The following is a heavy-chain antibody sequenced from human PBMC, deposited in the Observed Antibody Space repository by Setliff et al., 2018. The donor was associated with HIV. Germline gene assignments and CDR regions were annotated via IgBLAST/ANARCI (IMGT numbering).Heavy chain of an antibody. V-gene: IGHV3-72*01. CDR2: IRNRANSYTT. CDR3: SRGGRPTDEYVWFDP. Sequence: PGGSLRLSCSASGFTFSDHYMDWVRQAPGKGLEWVGRIRNRANSYTTEYAASVKGRFTISRDDSRGVAYLQMNSLKTEDTGVYYCSRGGRPTDEYVWFDPWGQGTQVTVS. D-gene: IGHD3-10*02. J-gene: IGHJ5*02. CDR1: GFTFSDHY.